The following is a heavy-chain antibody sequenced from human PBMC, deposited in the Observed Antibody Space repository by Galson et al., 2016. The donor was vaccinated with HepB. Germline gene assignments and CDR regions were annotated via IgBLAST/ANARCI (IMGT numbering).Heavy chain of an antibody. V-gene: IGHV3-33*01. CDR1: GFNFSTYG. D-gene: IGHD3-9*01. CDR3: ARGASTNWLYTYGFY. J-gene: IGHJ4*02. CDR2: IWYDGSHK. Sequence: SLRLSCAASGFNFSTYGMHWVRQAPGKGLEWVAVIWYDGSHKYYADSVKGRFTISRDNSKNTLYLQMSSLTAEDTAVYYCARGASTNWLYTYGFYWGQGNLVTVSS.